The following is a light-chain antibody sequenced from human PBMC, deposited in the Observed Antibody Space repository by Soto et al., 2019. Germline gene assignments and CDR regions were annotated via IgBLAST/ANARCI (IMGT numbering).Light chain of an antibody. J-gene: IGKJ2*01. CDR3: QQYDPWPPYT. CDR2: GAS. V-gene: IGKV3-15*01. Sequence: EIVMTQSPATLSVSPGERATLSCRASHSVSSNLAWYQHKPGQAPRLLIYGASTRAHGIPARFIGSGSGTEFTLNISSLQSEDFAVYYCQQYDPWPPYTFGQGTKLEIK. CDR1: HSVSSN.